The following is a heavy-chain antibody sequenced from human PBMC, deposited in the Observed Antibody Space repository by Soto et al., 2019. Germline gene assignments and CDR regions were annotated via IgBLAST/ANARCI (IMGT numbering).Heavy chain of an antibody. V-gene: IGHV1-2*04. CDR3: ARGHSTDCSNGVCSFFYNHEMDV. D-gene: IGHD2-8*01. CDR1: GYSFTDYH. J-gene: IGHJ6*02. CDR2: INPKSGGT. Sequence: ASVKVSCKASGYSFTDYHIHWVRQAPGQGLEWLGRINPKSGGTSTAQKFQGWITMTRDRSISTVYMELTRLRSDDTAVYFCARGHSTDCSNGVCSFFYNHEMDVWGQGTTVTVSS.